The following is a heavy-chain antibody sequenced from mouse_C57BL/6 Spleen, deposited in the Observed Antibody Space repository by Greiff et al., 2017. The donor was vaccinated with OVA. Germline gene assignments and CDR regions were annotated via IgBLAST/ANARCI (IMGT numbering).Heavy chain of an antibody. CDR2: IYPGSGST. V-gene: IGHV1-55*01. J-gene: IGHJ3*01. CDR3: ARLETAQALWFAY. D-gene: IGHD3-2*02. CDR1: GYTFTSYW. Sequence: QVQLQQPGAELVKPGASVKMSCKASGYTFTSYWITWVKQRPGQGLEWIGDIYPGSGSTNYNEKFKSKATLTVDTSSSTAYMQLSSLTSEDSAVYYCARLETAQALWFAYWGQGTLVTVSA.